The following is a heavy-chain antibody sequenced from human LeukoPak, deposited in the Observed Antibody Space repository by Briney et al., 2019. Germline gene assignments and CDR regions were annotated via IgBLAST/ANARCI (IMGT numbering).Heavy chain of an antibody. CDR3: AKGAGGGQVDWFDP. D-gene: IGHD2-15*01. V-gene: IGHV3-23*01. Sequence: GGSLRLSCAASGFTFSSYAMMWVRQAPGKGLEWVSTVSGSGGGTYYADSVKGRFTTSRDNSKNTLYLQMNSLRGEDTAVYYCAKGAGGGQVDWFDPWGQGTLVTVSS. CDR2: VSGSGGGT. J-gene: IGHJ5*02. CDR1: GFTFSSYA.